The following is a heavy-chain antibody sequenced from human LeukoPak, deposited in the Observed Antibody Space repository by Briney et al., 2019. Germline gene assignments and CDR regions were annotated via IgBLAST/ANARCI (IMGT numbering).Heavy chain of an antibody. CDR2: IRYDGSNK. CDR1: GFTFSSYA. J-gene: IGHJ4*02. Sequence: GGSLRLSCAASGFTFSSYAMHWVRQAPGKGLEWVAFIRYDGSNKYYADSVKGRFTISRDNSKNTLYLQMNSLRAEDTAVYYCASLYCTHTTCYYFDYWGQGTLVSVSS. D-gene: IGHD2-2*01. V-gene: IGHV3-30*02. CDR3: ASLYCTHTTCYYFDY.